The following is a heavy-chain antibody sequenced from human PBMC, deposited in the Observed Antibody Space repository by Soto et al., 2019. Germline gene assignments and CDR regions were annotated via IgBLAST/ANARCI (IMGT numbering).Heavy chain of an antibody. CDR2: INHSGST. CDR3: ARSTYYDFWSPYYYGMDV. D-gene: IGHD3-3*01. Sequence: SETLSLTCAVYGGSFSGYYWSWIRQPPGKGLEWIGEINHSGSTNYNPSLKSRVTISVDTSKNQFSLTLSSVTAADTAVYYSARSTYYDFWSPYYYGMDVWGQGTTVTVSS. V-gene: IGHV4-34*01. CDR1: GGSFSGYY. J-gene: IGHJ6*02.